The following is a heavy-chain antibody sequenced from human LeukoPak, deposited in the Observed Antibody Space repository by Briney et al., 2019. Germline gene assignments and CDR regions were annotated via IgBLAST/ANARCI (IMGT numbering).Heavy chain of an antibody. Sequence: PSETLSLTCTVSGGSISSYYWTWIRQSAGKGLEWIGRINTSGSTNYNPSLRSRVTMSVNTSKNQFSLDLTSVTAADTAVYSCAREGGDPRWLDPWGQGTLVTVSS. D-gene: IGHD6-25*01. CDR1: GGSISSYY. CDR2: INTSGST. J-gene: IGHJ5*02. V-gene: IGHV4-4*07. CDR3: AREGGDPRWLDP.